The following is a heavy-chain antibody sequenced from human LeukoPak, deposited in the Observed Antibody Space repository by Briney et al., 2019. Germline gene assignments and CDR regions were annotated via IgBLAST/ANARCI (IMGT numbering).Heavy chain of an antibody. D-gene: IGHD3-9*01. CDR2: ISGSGGST. Sequence: GGSLRLSCAASGFTFSSYAMHWVRQAPGKGLEWVSAISGSGGSTYYADSVKGRFTISRDNSKNTLYLQMNSLRAEDTAVYYCAKAGNYYDILTGYPPGDYWGQGTLVTVSS. CDR3: AKAGNYYDILTGYPPGDY. J-gene: IGHJ4*02. CDR1: GFTFSSYA. V-gene: IGHV3-23*01.